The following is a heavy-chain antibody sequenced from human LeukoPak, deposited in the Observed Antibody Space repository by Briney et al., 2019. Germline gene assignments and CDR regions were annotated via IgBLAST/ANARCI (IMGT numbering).Heavy chain of an antibody. CDR1: GYTFTGYY. CDR2: INPNSGGT. V-gene: IGHV1-2*02. CDR3: ATHPRGSGWYYGMDV. D-gene: IGHD6-19*01. Sequence: ASVTVSCKASGYTFTGYYMHWVRQAPGQGLEWMGWINPNSGGTNYAQMFQGRVTMTRDTSISTAYMELSRLRSDDTAVYYCATHPRGSGWYYGMDVWGQGTTVTVSS. J-gene: IGHJ6*02.